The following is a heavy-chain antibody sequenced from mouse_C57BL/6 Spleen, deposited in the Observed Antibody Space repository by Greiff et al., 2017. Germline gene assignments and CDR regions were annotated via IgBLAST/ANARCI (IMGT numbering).Heavy chain of an antibody. Sequence: QVQLQQSGAELVRPGTSVKVSCKASGYAFTNYLIEWVKQRPGQGLEWIGVINPGSGGTNYNENFKGKATLTAYKSSSTAYMQLSILTSEDSAVYFCARNSYGAMDYWGQGTSVTVSS. V-gene: IGHV1-54*01. D-gene: IGHD1-1*01. CDR2: INPGSGGT. J-gene: IGHJ4*01. CDR3: ARNSYGAMDY. CDR1: GYAFTNYL.